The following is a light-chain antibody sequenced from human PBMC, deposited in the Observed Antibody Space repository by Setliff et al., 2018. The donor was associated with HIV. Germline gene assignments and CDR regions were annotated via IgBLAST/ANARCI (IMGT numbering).Light chain of an antibody. CDR1: NSDVGGYNY. V-gene: IGLV2-14*03. CDR2: DVS. J-gene: IGLJ2*01. Sequence: QSVLTQPRSVSGSPGQSVTISCTGTNSDVGGYNYVSWYQQHPGKAPKLMIYDVSMRPSGVSNRFSGSKSGNTAALSISGLRAEDEATYYCGSYTSNTTRVFGGGTKVTVL. CDR3: GSYTSNTTRV.